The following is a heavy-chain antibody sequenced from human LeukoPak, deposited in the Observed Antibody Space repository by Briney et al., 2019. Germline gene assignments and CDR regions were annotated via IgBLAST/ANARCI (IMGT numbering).Heavy chain of an antibody. CDR3: AAGLRGPTVTGKYYYYGMDV. CDR2: IVVGSGNT. CDR1: GFTFTKSA. Sequence: SVKVSCKASGFTFTKSALQWVRQARGQRLEWIGWIVVGSGNTDYAQKFQERVTITRDMFTSTAYMELSSLRSEDTAVYYCAAGLRGPTVTGKYYYYGMDVWGQGTTVTVS. V-gene: IGHV1-58*01. J-gene: IGHJ6*02. D-gene: IGHD4-11*01.